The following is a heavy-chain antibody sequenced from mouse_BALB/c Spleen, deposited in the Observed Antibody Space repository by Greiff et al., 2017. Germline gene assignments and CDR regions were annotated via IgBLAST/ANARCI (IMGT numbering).Heavy chain of an antibody. V-gene: IGHV1-54*01. CDR1: GYAFTNYL. CDR2: INPGSGGT. J-gene: IGHJ2*01. D-gene: IGHD3-2*01. Sequence: QVHVKQSGAELVRPGTSVKVSCKASGYAFTNYLIEWVKQRPGQGLEWIGVINPGSGGTNYNEKFKGKATLTADKSSSTAYMQLSSLTSDDSAVYFCARGGTARATFDYWGQGTTLTVSS. CDR3: ARGGTARATFDY.